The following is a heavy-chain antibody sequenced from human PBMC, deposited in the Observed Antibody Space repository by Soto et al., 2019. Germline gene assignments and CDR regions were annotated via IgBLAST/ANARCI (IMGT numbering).Heavy chain of an antibody. CDR2: ISAYNGNT. CDR1: GYTFTSYG. CDR3: ARRYYDSSGYHWYFER. D-gene: IGHD3-22*01. V-gene: IGHV1-18*04. J-gene: IGHJ2*01. Sequence: ASVKVSCTASGYTFTSYGISWVRQAPGQGLEWMGWISAYNGNTNYAQKLQDRVTMTTDTSTSTAYMELRSLRSDDTAVYYCARRYYDSSGYHWYFERWGRGTLVTVYS.